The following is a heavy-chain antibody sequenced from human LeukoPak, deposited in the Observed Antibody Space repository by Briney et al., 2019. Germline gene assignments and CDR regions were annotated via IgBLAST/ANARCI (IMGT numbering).Heavy chain of an antibody. CDR2: IWYDGSNK. CDR3: ARDAGGTYYFDY. Sequence: PGGSLRLSCAASGFTFSSYGMHWVRQAPGKGLEWVAVIWYDGSNKNYADSVKGRFTISRDISKNTLYLQMNSLRAEATAVYYCARDAGGTYYFDYWGQGTPVTVSS. J-gene: IGHJ4*02. CDR1: GFTFSSYG. V-gene: IGHV3-33*01. D-gene: IGHD1-26*01.